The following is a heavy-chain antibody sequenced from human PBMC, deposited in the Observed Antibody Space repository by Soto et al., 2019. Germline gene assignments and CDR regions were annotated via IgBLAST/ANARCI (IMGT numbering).Heavy chain of an antibody. J-gene: IGHJ4*02. CDR1: GYTFTSYG. V-gene: IGHV1-18*01. Sequence: GASVKVSCKASGYTFTSYGISWVRQAPGQGLEWMGWISAYNGNTNYAQKLQGRVTMTTDTSTSTAYMELRSLRSDDTAVYYCARDTPYRTTVTTFDYWGQGTLVTVSS. D-gene: IGHD4-17*01. CDR3: ARDTPYRTTVTTFDY. CDR2: ISAYNGNT.